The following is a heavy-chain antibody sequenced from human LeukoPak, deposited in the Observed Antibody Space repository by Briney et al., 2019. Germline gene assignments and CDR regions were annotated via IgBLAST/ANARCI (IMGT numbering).Heavy chain of an antibody. CDR1: GDPISSYY. D-gene: IGHD6-13*01. CDR2: IYHSGST. V-gene: IGHV4-59*01. CDR3: ATGYSSTWYYFDY. J-gene: IGHJ4*02. Sequence: SETLSLTCTVSGDPISSYYWSWIRQPPGKGLEWIGYIYHSGSTNYNPSLKSRVTISVDTSKSRFSLKLSSVTAADTAVYYCATGYSSTWYYFDYWGQGTLVTVSS.